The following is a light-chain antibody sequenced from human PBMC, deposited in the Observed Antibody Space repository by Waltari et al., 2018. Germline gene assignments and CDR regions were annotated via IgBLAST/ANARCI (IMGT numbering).Light chain of an antibody. CDR3: QHYYSSPPT. J-gene: IGKJ2*01. CDR1: QSVLYSSNNKNY. Sequence: DIMMTQSPDSLAVSLGERATINCKSSQSVLYSSNNKNYLAWYQQKRGQPPKLLIYWATTRESGVPNRFSGSGYGTDFTLTISSLQAEDVAVYYCQHYYSSPPTFGQGTKLEIK. CDR2: WAT. V-gene: IGKV4-1*01.